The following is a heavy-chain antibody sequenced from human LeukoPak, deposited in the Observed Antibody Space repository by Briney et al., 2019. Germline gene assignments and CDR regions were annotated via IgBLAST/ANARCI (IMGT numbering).Heavy chain of an antibody. CDR2: ISSSSSYI. Sequence: GGSLRLSCAASGFTFSSYSMNWVRQAPRKGLGWVSSISSSSSYIYYADSVKGRFTISRDDAKNSLYLQMNSLRAEDTAVYYCARDLAVAGNYWGQGTLVTVSA. CDR3: ARDLAVAGNY. CDR1: GFTFSSYS. J-gene: IGHJ4*02. V-gene: IGHV3-21*01. D-gene: IGHD6-19*01.